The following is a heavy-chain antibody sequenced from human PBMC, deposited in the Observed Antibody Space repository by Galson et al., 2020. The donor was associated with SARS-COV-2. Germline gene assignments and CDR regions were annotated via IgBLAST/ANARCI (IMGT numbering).Heavy chain of an antibody. CDR1: GFPHSTSGVG. CDR3: AHEDCSGGSCFDPNFDF. J-gene: IGHJ4*02. V-gene: IGHV2-5*02. D-gene: IGHD2-15*01. Sequence: SGPTLVKPTQTLTLTCTFSGFPHSTSGVGVGWIRQPPGKALQWLALIYWDDDQRYSLSQHSRLTITKDTSKNQVVLTMTDMDPVDTATCCCAHEDCSGGSCFDPNFDFWGQGTLVTVSA. CDR2: IYWDDDQ.